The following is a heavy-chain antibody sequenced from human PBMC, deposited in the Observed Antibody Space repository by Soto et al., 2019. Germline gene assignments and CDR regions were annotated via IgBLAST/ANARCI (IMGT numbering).Heavy chain of an antibody. D-gene: IGHD2-15*01. J-gene: IGHJ4*02. CDR2: IYYSGST. V-gene: IGHV4-59*01. CDR1: GGSISSYY. Sequence: SETLSLTCTVSGGSISSYYWSWIRQPPGKGLGWIGYIYYSGSTNYNPSLKSRVTISVDTSKNQFSLKLSSVTAADTAVYYCATTSYCSGGSCYGGYFDYWGQGTLVTVSS. CDR3: ATTSYCSGGSCYGGYFDY.